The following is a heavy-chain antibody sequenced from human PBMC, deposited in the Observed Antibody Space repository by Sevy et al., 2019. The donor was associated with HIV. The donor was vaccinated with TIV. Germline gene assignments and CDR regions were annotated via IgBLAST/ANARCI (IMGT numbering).Heavy chain of an antibody. D-gene: IGHD5-12*01. CDR1: GFTFSSYR. V-gene: IGHV3-21*01. CDR2: ISSNSDYI. J-gene: IGHJ4*02. CDR3: ARAVVEISTWRSDY. Sequence: GGSLRLSCEASGFTFSSYRMTWVRQAPGKGLEWVSCISSNSDYINYADSVKGRFTISRDNAKNLLYLQMDSLRAEDTAVYYCARAVVEISTWRSDYWGQGTLVTVSS.